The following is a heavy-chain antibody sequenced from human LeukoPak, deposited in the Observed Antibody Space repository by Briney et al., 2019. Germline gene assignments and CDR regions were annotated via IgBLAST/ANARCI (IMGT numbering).Heavy chain of an antibody. CDR2: ISSSSSTI. V-gene: IGHV3-48*01. CDR3: ARPPTKGYYYYGMDV. J-gene: IGHJ6*02. CDR1: GFTFSSYS. D-gene: IGHD5-12*01. Sequence: GGSLRLSCAASGFTFSSYSMNWVRQAPGKGLEWISYISSSSSTIYYADSVKGRFTISRDNAKNSLYLQMNSLRAEDTAVYYCARPPTKGYYYYGMDVWGQGTTVTVSS.